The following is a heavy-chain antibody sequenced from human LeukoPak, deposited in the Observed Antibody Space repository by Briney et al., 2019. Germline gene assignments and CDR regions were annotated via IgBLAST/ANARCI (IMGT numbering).Heavy chain of an antibody. V-gene: IGHV6-1*01. CDR3: ARGWLQSGFDY. J-gene: IGHJ4*02. CDR1: GDSVSSNSGG. Sequence: KSSQSLSLTCAISGDSVSSNSGGWNWIRQSPSRGLEWLGRTYYNSKWYNDYAVSVKSRMTINPDTSKNQFSLQLNSVTPEDTAVYYCARGWLQSGFDYWGQGTLVTVSS. CDR2: TYYNSKWYN. D-gene: IGHD5-24*01.